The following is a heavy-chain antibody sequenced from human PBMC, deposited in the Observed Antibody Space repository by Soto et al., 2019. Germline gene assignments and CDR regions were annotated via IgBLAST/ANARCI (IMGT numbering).Heavy chain of an antibody. CDR3: ARIGTGYYYMDV. D-gene: IGHD3-10*01. CDR2: INSDGIRT. CDR1: GFTFSSYW. J-gene: IGHJ6*03. V-gene: IGHV3-74*01. Sequence: DVQLEGSGGGLVQPGGSLRLSCGASGFTFSSYWMHWVRQAPGKGLLWVSRINSDGIRTNYADSVKGRFTISRDNAKNTVYLQMNSLSAEDTAVYYCARIGTGYYYMDVWGKGTTVTVSS.